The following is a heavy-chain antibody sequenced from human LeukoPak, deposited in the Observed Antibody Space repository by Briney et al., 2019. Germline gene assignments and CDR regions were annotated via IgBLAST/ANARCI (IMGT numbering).Heavy chain of an antibody. CDR2: IKQDGSEK. CDR1: GFTFSSYW. D-gene: IGHD3-22*01. V-gene: IGHV3-7*01. Sequence: GGSLRLSCAASGFTFSSYWMSWVRQAPGKGLEWVANIKQDGSEKYYVDSVKGRFTISRDNAKNSLYLQMNSLRAEDTAVYYCARVRYYDSSGYYYYFDYWGQGTLVTVSS. J-gene: IGHJ4*02. CDR3: ARVRYYDSSGYYYYFDY.